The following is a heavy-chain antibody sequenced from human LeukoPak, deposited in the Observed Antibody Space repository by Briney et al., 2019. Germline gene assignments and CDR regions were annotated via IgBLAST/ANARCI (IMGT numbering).Heavy chain of an antibody. CDR1: GGSISSYY. Sequence: SETLSLTCTVSGGSISSYYWTWIRQPPGNGLEWIGYIYYSGTTNYNPSLKSRVTISVDTSRNQFSLKRSSVTAADTAVYYCARTLAAAGTPFDYWGQGTLVTVSS. CDR2: IYYSGTT. V-gene: IGHV4-59*01. CDR3: ARTLAAAGTPFDY. J-gene: IGHJ4*02. D-gene: IGHD6-13*01.